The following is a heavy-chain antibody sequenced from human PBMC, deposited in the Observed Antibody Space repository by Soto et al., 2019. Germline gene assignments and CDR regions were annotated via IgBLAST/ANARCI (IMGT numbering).Heavy chain of an antibody. CDR1: GLTFTRYS. Sequence: LSCATSGLTFTRYSMNWIRQAPGKGLEWVSSISSTTNYIYYGDSMTDRFTISRDNSRTSLYLEMNSLRAEDTAVCHGASESGDCHSNCGCWGQRTRVTVAS. CDR3: ASESGDCHSNCGC. V-gene: IGHV3-21*06. J-gene: IGHJ4*02. CDR2: ISSTTNYI. D-gene: IGHD2-21*02.